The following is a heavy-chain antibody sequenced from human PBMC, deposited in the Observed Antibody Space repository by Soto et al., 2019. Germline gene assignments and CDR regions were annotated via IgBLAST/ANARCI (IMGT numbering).Heavy chain of an antibody. J-gene: IGHJ4*02. CDR3: AKYYYAIGTYSLDY. D-gene: IGHD3-10*01. Sequence: EVQLLESGGGLIQPGGSLRLSCAASGFTFSSYAMSWVRQAPGMGLEWVSVIAGGGGGIFYADSVKGRFTISRDNSKNTLYLQMNSLRADDTAIYYCAKYYYAIGTYSLDYWGQGTLVTVSS. V-gene: IGHV3-23*01. CDR1: GFTFSSYA. CDR2: IAGGGGGI.